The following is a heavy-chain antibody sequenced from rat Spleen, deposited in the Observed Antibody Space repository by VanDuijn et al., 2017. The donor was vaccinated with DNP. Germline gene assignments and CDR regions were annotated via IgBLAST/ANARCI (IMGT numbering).Heavy chain of an antibody. D-gene: IGHD1-5*01. CDR1: GFTFSDYA. CDR3: ANWYNIGTNGDY. J-gene: IGHJ2*01. V-gene: IGHV5-17*01. CDR2: IIYDGSST. Sequence: EVQLVESGGGLVQPGNSLKLSCAASGFTFSDYAMAWVRQSPKKGLEWVATIIYDGSSTYYRDSVKGRFTISRDNAENTVYLQMNSLRSEDTATYYCANWYNIGTNGDYWGQGVMVTVSS.